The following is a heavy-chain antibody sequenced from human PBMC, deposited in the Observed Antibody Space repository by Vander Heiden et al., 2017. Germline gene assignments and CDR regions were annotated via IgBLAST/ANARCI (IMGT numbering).Heavy chain of an antibody. CDR1: GGTFSSYA. J-gene: IGHJ4*01. V-gene: IGHV1-69*01. Sequence: QVQLVQSGAEVKKPGSSVKVSCKASGGTFSSYAISWVRQAPGQGLEWMGGIIPIFGTANYAQKVQGRVTITADESTSTAYMELRRMRSEDTAVYYFATYDYDSSGHFHDYWGHGTLVTAYS. D-gene: IGHD3-22*01. CDR2: IIPIFGTA. CDR3: ATYDYDSSGHFHDY.